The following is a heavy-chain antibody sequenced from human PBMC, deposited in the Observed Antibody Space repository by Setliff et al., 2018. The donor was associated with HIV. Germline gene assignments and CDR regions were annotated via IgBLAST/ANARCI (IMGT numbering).Heavy chain of an antibody. D-gene: IGHD4-4*01. CDR3: AREPDSIPYDY. J-gene: IGHJ4*02. CDR2: FYYSGNT. Sequence: SETLSLTCTVSGGSISSGSYYWGWIRQPPGKGLEWIGSFYYSGNTYYNPSLKSRVTISVDASRNQFSLKLNSVTAADTAVYYCAREPDSIPYDYWGQGTLVTVSS. V-gene: IGHV4-39*07. CDR1: GGSISSGSYY.